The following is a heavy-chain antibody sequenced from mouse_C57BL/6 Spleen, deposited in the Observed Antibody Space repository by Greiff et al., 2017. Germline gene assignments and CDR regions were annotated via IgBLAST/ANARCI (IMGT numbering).Heavy chain of an antibody. Sequence: EVQLQESGPGLVKPSQSLSLTCSVTGYSITSGYYWNWIRQFPGNKLEWMGYISYDGSNNYNPSLKNRISITRDTSKNQFFLKLNSVTTEDTATYYCAREVYYGNFFDYWGQGTTLTVSS. CDR3: AREVYYGNFFDY. V-gene: IGHV3-6*01. J-gene: IGHJ2*01. D-gene: IGHD2-1*01. CDR1: GYSITSGYY. CDR2: ISYDGSN.